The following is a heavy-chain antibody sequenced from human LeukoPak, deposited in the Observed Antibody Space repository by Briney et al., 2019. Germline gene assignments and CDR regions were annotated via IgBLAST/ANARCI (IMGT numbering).Heavy chain of an antibody. D-gene: IGHD6-13*01. J-gene: IGHJ4*02. Sequence: ASVKVSCKASGYTFTAYYIHWVRQAPGQGLEWMGRINPKNGDTNYAQKFQDRVTMTRDTSMSAAYMEISRLTYDDTAVYYCARYYTAAGIRFFVYWGQGTLVTVSS. CDR1: GYTFTAYY. CDR2: INPKNGDT. V-gene: IGHV1-2*06. CDR3: ARYYTAAGIRFFVY.